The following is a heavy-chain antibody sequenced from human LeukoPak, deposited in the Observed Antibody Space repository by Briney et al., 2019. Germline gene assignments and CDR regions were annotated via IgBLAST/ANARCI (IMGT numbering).Heavy chain of an antibody. J-gene: IGHJ4*02. CDR3: VKGLRGPISGVVIVGLGNFPLDNFDS. D-gene: IGHD3-3*01. Sequence: GGSLRLTCAACGFSFISYAMSWVRQAPAKGLEWVSTMSGSGGATDNADAVKGRLTISTDNSNNTPYLQATSRRMEDTATYYCVKGLRGPISGVVIVGLGNFPLDNFDSWGQGTLVIVSS. CDR1: GFSFISYA. CDR2: MSGSGGAT. V-gene: IGHV3-23*01.